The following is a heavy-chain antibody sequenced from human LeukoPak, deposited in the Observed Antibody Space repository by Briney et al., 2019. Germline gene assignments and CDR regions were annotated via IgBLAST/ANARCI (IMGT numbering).Heavy chain of an antibody. CDR3: AREGGRKAVAGTRSPYH. V-gene: IGHV1-69*04. CDR2: IIPILGIA. D-gene: IGHD6-19*01. Sequence: SVKVSCKASGGTFSSYTISWVRQADGQGLEWLGRIIPILGIANYAQKFQGRVTITADKSTSTAYMELSSLRSEDTAVYYCAREGGRKAVAGTRSPYHWSQGTLVTVSS. J-gene: IGHJ4*02. CDR1: GGTFSSYT.